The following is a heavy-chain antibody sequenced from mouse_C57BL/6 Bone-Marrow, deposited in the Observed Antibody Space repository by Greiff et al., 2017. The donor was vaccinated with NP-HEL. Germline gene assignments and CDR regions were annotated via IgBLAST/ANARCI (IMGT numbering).Heavy chain of an antibody. Sequence: VQLQQSGTVLARPGASVKMSCKTSGYTFTSYWMHWVKQRPGQGLEWIGAIYPGNSDTSYNQKFKGKAKLTAVTSASTAYMELSSLTNEDSAVYYCTRTEDGYLVDFDYWGQGTTLTVSS. D-gene: IGHD2-3*01. J-gene: IGHJ2*01. CDR2: IYPGNSDT. CDR3: TRTEDGYLVDFDY. V-gene: IGHV1-5*01. CDR1: GYTFTSYW.